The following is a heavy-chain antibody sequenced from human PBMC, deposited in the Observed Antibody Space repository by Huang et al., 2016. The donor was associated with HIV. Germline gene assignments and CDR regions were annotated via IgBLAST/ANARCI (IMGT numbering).Heavy chain of an antibody. CDR3: ATSGSMDYYYYGMDV. D-gene: IGHD2-2*03. J-gene: IGHJ6*02. CDR2: ITPIFGSA. V-gene: IGHV1-69*01. Sequence: QVQLVQSGAEVKKPGSSVKVSCKASGGTFSKYAISWVRQAPGQGLEGMGVITPIFGSADYAQKFQGRVTIIADESTSTADMDLSSLRSEDTAVYYCATSGSMDYYYYGMDVWGQGTTVTVSS. CDR1: GGTFSKYA.